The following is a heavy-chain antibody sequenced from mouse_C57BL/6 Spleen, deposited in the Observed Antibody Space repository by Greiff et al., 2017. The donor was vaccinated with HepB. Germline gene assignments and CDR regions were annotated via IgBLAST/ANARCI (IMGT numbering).Heavy chain of an antibody. CDR1: GYTFTDYY. V-gene: IGHV1-26*01. CDR2: INPNNGGT. Sequence: VQLQQSGPELVKPGASVKISCKASGYTFTDYYMNWVKQSHGKSLEWIGDINPNNGGTSYNQKFKGKATLTVDKSSSTAYMELRSLTSEDSAVYYCARSGWLLSPYAMDYWGQGTSVTVSS. J-gene: IGHJ4*01. D-gene: IGHD2-3*01. CDR3: ARSGWLLSPYAMDY.